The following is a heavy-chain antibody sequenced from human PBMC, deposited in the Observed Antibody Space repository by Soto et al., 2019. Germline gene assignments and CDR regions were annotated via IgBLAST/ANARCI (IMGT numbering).Heavy chain of an antibody. Sequence: ASVKVSCKASGFTFTSSAVQWVRQARGQRLEWIGWIVVGSGNTNYAQKFQERVTITRDMSTSTAYMELSSLRSEDTAVHYCAAESAGYNSFDYWGQGTLVTVSS. CDR3: AAESAGYNSFDY. D-gene: IGHD5-12*01. CDR2: IVVGSGNT. V-gene: IGHV1-58*01. J-gene: IGHJ4*02. CDR1: GFTFTSSA.